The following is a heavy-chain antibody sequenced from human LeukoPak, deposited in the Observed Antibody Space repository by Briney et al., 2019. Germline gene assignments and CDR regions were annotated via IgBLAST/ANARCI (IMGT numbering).Heavy chain of an antibody. J-gene: IGHJ4*02. Sequence: PGGSLRLSCAASGFTFSNYAMTWVRQAPGKGLEWVSGISGSGGSTYYADSVKGRFTVSRDNSKNTLFLQMNSLRAEDTAVYYCAKAKGSGLTYYFDYWGQGTLVTVSS. D-gene: IGHD6-19*01. CDR1: GFTFSNYA. CDR2: ISGSGGST. V-gene: IGHV3-23*01. CDR3: AKAKGSGLTYYFDY.